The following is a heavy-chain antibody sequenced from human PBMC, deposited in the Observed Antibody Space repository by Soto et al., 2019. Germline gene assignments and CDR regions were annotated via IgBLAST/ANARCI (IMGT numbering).Heavy chain of an antibody. CDR2: ISYDGSNK. V-gene: IGHV3-30*19. D-gene: IGHD3-3*01. Sequence: GGSLRLSCAASGFTFSSYGMHWVRQAPGKGLEWVAVISYDGSNKYYADSVKGRFTISRDNSKNTLYLQMNSLRAEDTAVYYCARDTTIFGLVRKGYFDYWGQETPVTVSS. CDR3: ARDTTIFGLVRKGYFDY. J-gene: IGHJ4*02. CDR1: GFTFSSYG.